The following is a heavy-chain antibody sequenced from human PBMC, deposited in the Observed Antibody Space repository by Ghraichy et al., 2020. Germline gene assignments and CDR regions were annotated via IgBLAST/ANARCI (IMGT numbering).Heavy chain of an antibody. CDR1: GGSISNSGDYY. CDR3: ARERVIWRGSHRGMDV. V-gene: IGHV4-30-4*01. CDR2: IYYSGNT. Sequence: SETLSLTCTVSGGSISNSGDYYWTWIRQPPGKGLEWIGYIYYSGNTYSNPSLRSRLSISVDASKNQFSLNLRSLTAADTAVYYCARERVIWRGSHRGMDVWGQGTTVTVSS. D-gene: IGHD3-3*01. J-gene: IGHJ6*02.